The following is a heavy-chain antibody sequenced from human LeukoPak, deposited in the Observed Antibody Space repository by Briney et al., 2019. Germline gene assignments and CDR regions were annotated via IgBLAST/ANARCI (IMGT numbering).Heavy chain of an antibody. CDR2: VDHSGSA. J-gene: IGHJ5*02. D-gene: IGHD6-19*01. V-gene: IGHV4-34*01. Sequence: SETLSLTCAVYGGSFSGYYWNWIRQPPGKGLEWIGEVDHSGSANYNPSLKSRVTMSVDTSKNQFSLKLTSVTAADTAVYYCARVVAAVADNWFDPWGQGTLVTVSS. CDR1: GGSFSGYY. CDR3: ARVVAAVADNWFDP.